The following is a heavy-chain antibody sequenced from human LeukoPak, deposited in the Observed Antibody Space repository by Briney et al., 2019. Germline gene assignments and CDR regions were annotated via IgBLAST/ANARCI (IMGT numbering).Heavy chain of an antibody. J-gene: IGHJ4*02. CDR1: GYTFTSYG. Sequence: GASVKVSCKASGYTFTSYGISWVRQAPGQGLEWMGWISAYNGNTNYAQKLQGRVTMTTDTSTSTAYMELRSLRSDDTAVYYCARVLLVFGVSLPGYWGQGTLVTVSS. V-gene: IGHV1-18*01. CDR3: ARVLLVFGVSLPGY. CDR2: ISAYNGNT. D-gene: IGHD3-3*01.